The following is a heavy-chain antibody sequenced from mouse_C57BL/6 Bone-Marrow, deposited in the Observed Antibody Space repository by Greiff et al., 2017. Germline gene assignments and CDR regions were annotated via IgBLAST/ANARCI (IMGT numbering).Heavy chain of an antibody. Sequence: EVMLVESGAELVRPGASVKLSCTASGFNIKDDYMHWVKQRPEQGLEWIGWIEPENGDTEYDSKFQGKDTITADTSSNTAYLQLSSLTSEDTAVYYCKGGATAQEKFAYWGQGTLVTVSA. D-gene: IGHD3-2*02. V-gene: IGHV14-4*01. CDR2: IEPENGDT. J-gene: IGHJ3*01. CDR3: KGGATAQEKFAY. CDR1: GFNIKDDY.